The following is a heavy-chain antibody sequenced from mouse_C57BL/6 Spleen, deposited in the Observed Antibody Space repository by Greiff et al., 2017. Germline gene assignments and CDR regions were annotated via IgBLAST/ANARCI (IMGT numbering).Heavy chain of an antibody. J-gene: IGHJ3*01. CDR1: GYTFTDYE. CDR3: TTSDSAWFAY. Sequence: VQLQQSGAELVRPGASVTLSCKASGYTFTDYELPWVKQTPVHGLEWIGAIDPETGGTAYNQKFKGKAILTADKSSSTAYMVLRSLTSEDSAVYYCTTSDSAWFAYWGQGTLVTVSA. CDR2: IDPETGGT. V-gene: IGHV1-15*01.